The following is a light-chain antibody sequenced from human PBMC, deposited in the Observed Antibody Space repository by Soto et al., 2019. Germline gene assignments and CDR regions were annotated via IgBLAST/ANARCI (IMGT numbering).Light chain of an antibody. Sequence: EIVLTQSPATLSVSPGDRVTLSCRASQSVGSTLAWYQQKPGQPPRLLIRCASTRATGVPARFGGSGSGTEFTITIHILQSEDFAVYFCQHDSNRLSFGGGTKVEI. V-gene: IGKV3-15*01. J-gene: IGKJ4*01. CDR2: CAS. CDR3: QHDSNRLS. CDR1: QSVGST.